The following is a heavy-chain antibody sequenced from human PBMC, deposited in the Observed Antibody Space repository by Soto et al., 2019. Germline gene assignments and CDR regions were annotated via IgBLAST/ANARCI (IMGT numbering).Heavy chain of an antibody. J-gene: IGHJ6*02. CDR3: AREYTAWPLAYGLDV. Sequence: VGSLRLSCVGSGFTFSTYSINWVRQAPGKGLEWVSSISSRSDIYYADSEKGRFTISRDNAKNSVSPQMNSLRAEDTAVYYCAREYTAWPLAYGLDVWGQGTTVTVSS. CDR2: ISSRSDI. CDR1: GFTFSTYS. V-gene: IGHV3-21*01. D-gene: IGHD2-2*02.